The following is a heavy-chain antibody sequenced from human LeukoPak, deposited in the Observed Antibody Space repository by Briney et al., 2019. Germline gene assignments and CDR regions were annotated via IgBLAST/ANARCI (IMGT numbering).Heavy chain of an antibody. CDR1: GYTFTGYY. CDR3: ARDRFTMVRGVIIRPRNWFDP. D-gene: IGHD3-10*01. V-gene: IGHV1-2*02. CDR2: INPNSCST. J-gene: IGHJ5*02. Sequence: ASLKVSCKASGYTFTGYYMHCVRQATGQGLEWMGWINPNSCSTNYAQKIQGRVTMTRDTSISTAYMELRRLRSDDTAVYYCARDRFTMVRGVIIRPRNWFDPWGQGTLVTVSS.